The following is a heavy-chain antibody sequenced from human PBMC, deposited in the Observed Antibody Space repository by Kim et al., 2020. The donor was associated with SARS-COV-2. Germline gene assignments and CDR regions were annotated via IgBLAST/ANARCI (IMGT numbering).Heavy chain of an antibody. Sequence: ASVKVSCKASGYTFTNYGVSWVRQAPAQGLEWMGWIGTYDGDRNYAQKFQGRLTMTTDTSTTTAYMELRSLRYDDTAVYYCARDYVPTGEDLFDPWGQGTLVIVSS. CDR2: IGTYDGDR. CDR1: GYTFTNYG. CDR3: ARDYVPTGEDLFDP. V-gene: IGHV1-18*04. J-gene: IGHJ5*02. D-gene: IGHD7-27*01.